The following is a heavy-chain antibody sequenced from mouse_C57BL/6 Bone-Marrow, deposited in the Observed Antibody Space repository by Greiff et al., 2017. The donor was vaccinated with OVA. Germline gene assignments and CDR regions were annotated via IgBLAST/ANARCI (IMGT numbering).Heavy chain of an antibody. J-gene: IGHJ2*01. Sequence: DVQLVESRPELVKPGASVKIPCKASGYTFTDYNMDWVKQSHGKSLEWIGDINPNNGGTIYNQKFKGKATLTVDKSSSTAYMELRSLTSEDTAVYYCARGGPLFDYWGQGTTLTVSS. V-gene: IGHV1-18*01. CDR3: ARGGPLFDY. CDR1: GYTFTDYN. CDR2: INPNNGGT.